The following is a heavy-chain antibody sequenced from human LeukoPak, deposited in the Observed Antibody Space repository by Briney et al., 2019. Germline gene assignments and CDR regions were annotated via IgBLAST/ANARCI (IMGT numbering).Heavy chain of an antibody. CDR3: ARVGITMVRGVIITRYRTYYGMDV. Sequence: PSETLSHTCAVYGGSFSGYYWSWIRQPPGKGLEWIGEINHSGSTNYNPSLKSRVTISVDTSKNQFSLKLSSVTAADTAVYYCARVGITMVRGVIITRYRTYYGMDVWGQGTTVTVSS. CDR1: GGSFSGYY. D-gene: IGHD3-10*01. J-gene: IGHJ6*02. V-gene: IGHV4-34*01. CDR2: INHSGST.